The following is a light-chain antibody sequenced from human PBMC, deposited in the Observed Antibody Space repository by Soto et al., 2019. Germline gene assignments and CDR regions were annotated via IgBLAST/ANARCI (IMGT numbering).Light chain of an antibody. CDR2: DAS. CDR3: QQYGSSPRT. V-gene: IGKV3-20*01. CDR1: QSVSSSY. J-gene: IGKJ1*01. Sequence: EIVLTQSPGTLSLSPGERATLSCRASQSVSSSYLAWYQQKPGQAPRLLIYDASSRATGIPDRFSGSGSGTDFTLTISRLEPEDVAVYYCQQYGSSPRTFCQGTKVEIK.